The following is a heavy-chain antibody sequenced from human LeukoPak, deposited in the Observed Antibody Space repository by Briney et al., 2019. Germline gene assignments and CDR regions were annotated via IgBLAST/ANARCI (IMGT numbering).Heavy chain of an antibody. CDR3: ARLGRYGDPGY. J-gene: IGHJ4*02. Sequence: ASVKVSCKASGGTFSSYAISWVRQAPGQGLEWMGGIIPIFGTANYAQKFQGRVTITADESTGTAYMELSSLRSEDTAVYYCARLGRYGDPGYWGQGTLVTVSS. V-gene: IGHV1-69*13. CDR2: IIPIFGTA. D-gene: IGHD4-17*01. CDR1: GGTFSSYA.